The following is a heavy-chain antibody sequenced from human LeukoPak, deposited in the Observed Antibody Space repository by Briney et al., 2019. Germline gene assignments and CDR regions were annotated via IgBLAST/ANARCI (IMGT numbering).Heavy chain of an antibody. J-gene: IGHJ3*02. V-gene: IGHV5-51*01. D-gene: IGHD3-10*01. CDR1: EYSFPTYC. CDR3: ARRGRGGSGFEDAFDI. CDR2: IYPDDSDT. Sequence: GESLKISCKHSEYSFPTYCVGWVRQMPGKGLEWMGIIYPDDSDTTYSPSFQGQVTISADKSISTAYVQWSSLKASDSAIYYCARRGRGGSGFEDAFDIWGQGTMVTVSS.